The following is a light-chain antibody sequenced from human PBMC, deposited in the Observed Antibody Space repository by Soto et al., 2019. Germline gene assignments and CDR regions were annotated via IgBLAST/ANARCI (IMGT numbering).Light chain of an antibody. CDR2: EVS. Sequence: QSALTQPATVSGSPGQSITTSCTGISSDVGGYNYVSWYQQHPGKAPKLMISEVSNRPSGVSNRFSGSKSGNTASLTISGLQAEDEADYYCSSYTSFSTRYVFGTGTKVTVL. J-gene: IGLJ1*01. CDR1: SSDVGGYNY. V-gene: IGLV2-14*01. CDR3: SSYTSFSTRYV.